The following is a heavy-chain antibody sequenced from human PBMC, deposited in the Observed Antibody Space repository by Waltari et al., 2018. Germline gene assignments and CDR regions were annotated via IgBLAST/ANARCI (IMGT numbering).Heavy chain of an antibody. CDR2: INHNSGDT. D-gene: IGHD2-2*01. Sequence: QVQLVQSGAEVKKPGASVKVSCKASGYTLTSYYMHWVRQAPGQGLEWRGSINHNSGDTNYARKSQDRVTMNRDTSVNTAYMVVGRLTSDDTAVYFCARESAFSTSWYPGFDPWGQGTLVTVAS. J-gene: IGHJ5*02. V-gene: IGHV1-2*02. CDR1: GYTLTSYY. CDR3: ARESAFSTSWYPGFDP.